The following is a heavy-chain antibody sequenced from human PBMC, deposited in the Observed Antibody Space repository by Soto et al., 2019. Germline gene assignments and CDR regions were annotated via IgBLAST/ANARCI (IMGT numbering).Heavy chain of an antibody. V-gene: IGHV4-34*01. CDR3: ARGQREYYDSSGYYSFDY. Sequence: SETLSLTCAVYGGSFSGYYWSGIRQPPGKGLEWMGEINHSGSTNYNPSLKSRVTISVDTSKNQFSLKLSSVTAADTAVYYCARGQREYYDSSGYYSFDYWGQGTLVPVSS. D-gene: IGHD3-22*01. J-gene: IGHJ4*02. CDR2: INHSGST. CDR1: GGSFSGYY.